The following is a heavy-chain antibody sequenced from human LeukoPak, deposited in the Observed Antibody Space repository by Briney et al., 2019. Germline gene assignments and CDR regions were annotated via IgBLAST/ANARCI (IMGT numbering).Heavy chain of an antibody. CDR1: GYTFTSYA. V-gene: IGHV1-3*01. D-gene: IGHD5-24*01. J-gene: IGHJ3*02. CDR3: ARDSEERRDGYTDAFDI. CDR2: INAGNGNT. Sequence: GASVKVSCKASGYTFTSYAMHWVRQAPGQRLEWMGWINAGNGNTKYSQKFQGRVTITRDTSASTAYMELSSLRSEDTAVYYCARDSEERRDGYTDAFDIWGQGTMVTVSS.